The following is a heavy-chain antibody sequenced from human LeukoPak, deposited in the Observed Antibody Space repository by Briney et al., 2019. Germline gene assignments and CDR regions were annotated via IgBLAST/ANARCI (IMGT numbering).Heavy chain of an antibody. CDR2: INHSGST. Sequence: SETLSLTCAVYGGSFSGYYLSWIRQPPGKGLEWIGEINHSGSTNYNPSLKSRVTISVDTSKNQFSLKLSSVTAADTAVYYCARGRLRRPIDYWGQATLVTVSS. V-gene: IGHV4-34*01. CDR1: GGSFSGYY. CDR3: ARGRLRRPIDY. J-gene: IGHJ4*02.